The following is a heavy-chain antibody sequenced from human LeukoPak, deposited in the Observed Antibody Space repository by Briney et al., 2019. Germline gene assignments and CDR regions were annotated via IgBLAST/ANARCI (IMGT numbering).Heavy chain of an antibody. V-gene: IGHV1-18*01. J-gene: IGHJ1*01. CDR2: ISAYNGNT. CDR3: ARGQYCSSTSCYLLNAEYFQH. Sequence: GASVKVSCKASGYTFTSYGISWVRQAPGQGLEWMGWISAYNGNTNYAQELQGRVTMTTDTSTSTAYMELRSLRSDDTAVYYCARGQYCSSTSCYLLNAEYFQHWGQGTLVTVSS. D-gene: IGHD2-2*01. CDR1: GYTFTSYG.